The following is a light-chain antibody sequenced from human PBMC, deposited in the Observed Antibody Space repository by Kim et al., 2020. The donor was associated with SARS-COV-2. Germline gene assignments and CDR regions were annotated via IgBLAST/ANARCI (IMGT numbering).Light chain of an antibody. J-gene: IGKJ4*01. Sequence: EIVMTQSPATLSVSPGERATLSCRASQSVSSNLAWYQQKPGQTPRLLIYGASSRATGIPARFSGSGSGTEFTLSISSLQSEDFAVYYCQHYGHWPLSFGGGTKVEIK. CDR2: GAS. CDR1: QSVSSN. CDR3: QHYGHWPLS. V-gene: IGKV3-15*01.